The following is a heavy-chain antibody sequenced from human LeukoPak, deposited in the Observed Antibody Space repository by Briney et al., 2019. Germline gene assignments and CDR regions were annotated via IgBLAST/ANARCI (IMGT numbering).Heavy chain of an antibody. Sequence: KASETLSLTCAVYGGSFSGYYWSWIRQPPGKGLEWLGEINHSGSTNYNPSLKSRVTISVDTSKNQFSLELSSVTAADTAVYYCARAYHSSWYLNWFDPWGQGTLVTVSS. D-gene: IGHD6-13*01. J-gene: IGHJ5*02. CDR1: GGSFSGYY. CDR3: ARAYHSSWYLNWFDP. CDR2: INHSGST. V-gene: IGHV4-34*01.